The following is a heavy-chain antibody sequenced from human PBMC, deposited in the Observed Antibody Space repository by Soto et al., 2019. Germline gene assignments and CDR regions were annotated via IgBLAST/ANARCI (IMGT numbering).Heavy chain of an antibody. J-gene: IGHJ4*02. V-gene: IGHV3-23*01. CDR3: AKGHTLGELSPFDY. Sequence: GGSLRLSCAASGFTFSSYAMSWVRQAPGKGLEWVSAISGSGGSTYYADSVKGRFTISRGNSKNTLYLQMNSLRAEDTAVYYCAKGHTLGELSPFDYWGQGTLVTVSS. CDR1: GFTFSSYA. CDR2: ISGSGGST. D-gene: IGHD3-16*02.